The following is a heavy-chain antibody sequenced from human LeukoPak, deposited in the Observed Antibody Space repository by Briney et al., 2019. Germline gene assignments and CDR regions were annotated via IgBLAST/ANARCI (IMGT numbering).Heavy chain of an antibody. D-gene: IGHD6-13*01. V-gene: IGHV3-7*01. CDR1: GGSISSYY. J-gene: IGHJ4*02. CDR2: IKQDGSEK. CDR3: ASRIATAGSVDY. Sequence: PSETLSLTCTVSGGSISSYYWSWVRQAPGKGLEWVANIKQDGSEKYYVDSVKGRFTISRDNAKNSLYLQMNSLRAEDTAVYYCASRIATAGSVDYWGQGTLVTVSS.